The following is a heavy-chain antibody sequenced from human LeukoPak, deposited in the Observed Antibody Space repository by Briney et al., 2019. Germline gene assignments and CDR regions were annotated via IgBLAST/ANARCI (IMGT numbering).Heavy chain of an antibody. D-gene: IGHD3-22*01. CDR1: GFSLSTSGVG. Sequence: SGPTLVKPTQTLTLTCTFSGFSLSTSGVGVGWIRQPPGKALEWLALIYWDDDKRYSPSLKSRLTITKDTSKNQVVLTMTNMDPVDTATYYCAHFLSYYGSSGYDFVVDYWGQGTLVTVSS. CDR2: IYWDDDK. CDR3: AHFLSYYGSSGYDFVVDY. V-gene: IGHV2-5*02. J-gene: IGHJ4*02.